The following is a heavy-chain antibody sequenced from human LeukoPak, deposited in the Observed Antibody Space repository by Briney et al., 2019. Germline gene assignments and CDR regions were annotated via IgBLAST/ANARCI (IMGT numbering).Heavy chain of an antibody. V-gene: IGHV4-39*07. J-gene: IGHJ6*02. CDR3: ARDPDYYGSGSYPVGYYYYGMDV. CDR1: GGSISSSSYY. CDR2: IYYSGST. D-gene: IGHD3-10*01. Sequence: SETLSLTCNVSGGSISSSSYYWGWIRQPPGKGLEWIGSIYYSGSTYYNPSLKSRVTISVDTSKNQFSLKLSSVTAADTAVYYCARDPDYYGSGSYPVGYYYYGMDVWGQGTTVTVSS.